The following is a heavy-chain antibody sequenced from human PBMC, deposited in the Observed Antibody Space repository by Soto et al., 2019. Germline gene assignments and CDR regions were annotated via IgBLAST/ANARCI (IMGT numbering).Heavy chain of an antibody. V-gene: IGHV1-18*01. J-gene: IGHJ4*02. CDR2: ITTDKGKT. CDR1: GYTFTSYG. CDR3: ATRSPAFDY. Sequence: QVQLVQSGPEVKKPGASVKVSCKTSGYTFTSYGISWVRQAPGQGLEWMGWITTDKGKTTYAQRSQGRVNMTTDTPTSTSYMELRSLRADDTAVYYCATRSPAFDYWGQGTLVTVSS.